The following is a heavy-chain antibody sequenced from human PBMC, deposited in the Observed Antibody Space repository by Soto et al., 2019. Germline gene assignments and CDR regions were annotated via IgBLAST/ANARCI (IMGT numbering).Heavy chain of an antibody. CDR3: AKDGVLMVYAIIDGEGWFDP. CDR2: ISGSGGST. CDR1: GFTFSSYA. J-gene: IGHJ5*02. Sequence: EVQLLESGGGLVQPGGSLRLSCAASGFTFSSYAMSWVRQAPGKGLEWVSAISGSGGSTYYADSVKGRFTISRDNSKNTLYLQMNSLRAEDTAVYYCAKDGVLMVYAIIDGEGWFDPWGQGTLVTVSS. D-gene: IGHD2-8*01. V-gene: IGHV3-23*01.